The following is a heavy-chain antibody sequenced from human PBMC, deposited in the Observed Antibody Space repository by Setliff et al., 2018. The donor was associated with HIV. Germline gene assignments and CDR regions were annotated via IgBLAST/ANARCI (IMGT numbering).Heavy chain of an antibody. CDR2: VIPIFGTA. D-gene: IGHD3-22*01. CDR1: GDTFNSYA. Sequence: SVKVSCKASGDTFNSYAISWVRQAPGQGLQWMGGVIPIFGTANYAQKFQGRVTITADESTSTAYMELSSLRSEDTAVYYCAKGGYYDSTGYYYYYFYYLDEWGKGTTVTVSS. V-gene: IGHV1-69*13. J-gene: IGHJ6*03. CDR3: AKGGYYDSTGYYYYYFYYLDE.